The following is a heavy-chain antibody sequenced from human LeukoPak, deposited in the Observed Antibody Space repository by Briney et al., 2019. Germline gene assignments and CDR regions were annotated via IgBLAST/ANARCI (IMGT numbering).Heavy chain of an antibody. D-gene: IGHD2-2*01. CDR1: GYSISSGYY. V-gene: IGHV4-38-2*02. CDR3: ARQVVVPAAQYNWFDP. Sequence: SEILSLTCTVSGYSISSGYYWSWIRQPPGKGLEWIGEINHSGSTNYNPSLKSRVAISVDTSKNQFSLKLSSVTAADTAVYYCARQVVVPAAQYNWFDPWGQGTLVTVSS. J-gene: IGHJ5*02. CDR2: INHSGST.